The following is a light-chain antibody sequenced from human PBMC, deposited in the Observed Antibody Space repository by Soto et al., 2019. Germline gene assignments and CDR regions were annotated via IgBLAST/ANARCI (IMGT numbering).Light chain of an antibody. J-gene: IGLJ3*02. CDR1: SGHSSYI. CDR3: ETWDSNTRV. Sequence: QLVLTQSSSASASLGSSVKLTCTLSSGHSSYIIAWHQQQPGKAPRYLMKLEGSGSYNEGSGVPDRFSGSSSGADRYLTSSNLQFEDEANYYCETWDSNTRVFGGGTKVTVL. V-gene: IGLV4-60*02. CDR2: LEGSGSY.